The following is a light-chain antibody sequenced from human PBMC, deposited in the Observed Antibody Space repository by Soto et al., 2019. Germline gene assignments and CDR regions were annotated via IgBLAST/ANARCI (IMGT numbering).Light chain of an antibody. Sequence: QSVLTQPPSASGTPGQRVTISCPGSSSSFGSNTVNWYQQLPGTAPKLLIYSNNQRPSGVPDRFSGSKSGTSASLAISGLQSEDEADYYCAAWDDSLNGFYVFGTGTKVTVL. V-gene: IGLV1-44*01. CDR2: SNN. CDR1: SSSFGSNT. CDR3: AAWDDSLNGFYV. J-gene: IGLJ1*01.